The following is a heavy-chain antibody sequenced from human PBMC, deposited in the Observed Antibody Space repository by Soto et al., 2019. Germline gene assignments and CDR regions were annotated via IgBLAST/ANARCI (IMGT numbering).Heavy chain of an antibody. CDR3: VKAAHYDFWSGYYHFDS. V-gene: IGHV3-9*01. CDR2: ISWSSVYI. CDR1: GFTFDDYA. Sequence: GGSLRLSCAASGFTFDDYAMHWVRQAPGKGLEWVSGISWSSVYIDYADSVKGRFTISRDNAKNSLYLQMNSLRAEDTALYYCVKAAHYDFWSGYYHFDSWGKRSLVKVSS. D-gene: IGHD3-3*01. J-gene: IGHJ4*02.